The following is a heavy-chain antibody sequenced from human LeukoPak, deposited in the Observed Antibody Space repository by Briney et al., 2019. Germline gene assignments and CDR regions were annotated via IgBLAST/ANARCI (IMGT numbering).Heavy chain of an antibody. V-gene: IGHV4-39*01. CDR3: ASGYYDILTGFFSFDY. Sequence: SETLSLTCTVSGGSISSSSYYWGWIRHPPGKRLEWIGSIYYSGSTYYHPSLNRRVTISVDTSKNQSSLKLSSVTAADTAVYYCASGYYDILTGFFSFDYWGQGTLVTVSS. D-gene: IGHD3-9*01. CDR1: GGSISSSSYY. J-gene: IGHJ4*02. CDR2: IYYSGST.